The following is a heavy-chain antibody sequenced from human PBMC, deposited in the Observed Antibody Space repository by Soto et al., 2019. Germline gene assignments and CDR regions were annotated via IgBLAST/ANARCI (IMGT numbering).Heavy chain of an antibody. V-gene: IGHV3-33*01. D-gene: IGHD6-19*01. CDR2: IWYDGSNK. Sequence: QVQLVESGGGVVQPGRSLRLSCAASGFTFSSYGMHWVRQAPGKGMEWVAVIWYDGSNKYYADSVKGRFTISRDNSKNTLYLQMNSLRAEDTAVYYCARDRDYSSGWQEPDYWGQGTLVTVSS. CDR3: ARDRDYSSGWQEPDY. J-gene: IGHJ4*02. CDR1: GFTFSSYG.